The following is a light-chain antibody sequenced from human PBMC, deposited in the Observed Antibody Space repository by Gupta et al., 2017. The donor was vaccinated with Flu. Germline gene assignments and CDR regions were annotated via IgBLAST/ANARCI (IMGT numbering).Light chain of an antibody. CDR3: QQLNSYLFT. CDR2: GAS. CDR1: QGISSF. Sequence: DIQLTQSPSFLSASVGDRVTITCRASQGISSFLAWYQQKPGKAPKLLVYGASTLQSGAPSRFSGSGSGTEFTLTISSLQPEDFATYYCQQLNSYLFTFGHGTKVDIK. J-gene: IGKJ3*01. V-gene: IGKV1-9*01.